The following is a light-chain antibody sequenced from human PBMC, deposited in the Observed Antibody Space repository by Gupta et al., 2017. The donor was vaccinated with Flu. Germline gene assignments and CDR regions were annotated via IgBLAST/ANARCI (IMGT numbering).Light chain of an antibody. CDR1: QSISSY. V-gene: IGKV1-39*01. CDR2: AAS. Sequence: PSSLSASVGDRVTITCRASQSISSYLNWYQQKPGKAPKRLIYAASSLQSGVPSRFSGSGSGTDFTLTISSLQPEDFATYYCNQGYSTPVTFGEGTKVEIK. J-gene: IGKJ4*02. CDR3: NQGYSTPVT.